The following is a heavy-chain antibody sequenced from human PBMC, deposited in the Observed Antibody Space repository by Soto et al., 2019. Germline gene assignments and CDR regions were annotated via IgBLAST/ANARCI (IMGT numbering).Heavy chain of an antibody. D-gene: IGHD5-12*01. CDR2: ISAYNGNT. V-gene: IGHV1-18*01. J-gene: IGHJ6*02. CDR3: ARVKMATITTPYYYYGMDV. Sequence: QVQLVQSGAEVKKPGASVKVSCKASGYTFTSYGISWVRQAPGQGLEWMGWISAYNGNTNYAQKLQGRVTMTTDTFTSTAYMELRSLRSDDTAVYYCARVKMATITTPYYYYGMDVWGQGTTVTVSS. CDR1: GYTFTSYG.